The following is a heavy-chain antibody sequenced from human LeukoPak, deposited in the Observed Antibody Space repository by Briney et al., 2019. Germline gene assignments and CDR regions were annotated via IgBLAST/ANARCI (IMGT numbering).Heavy chain of an antibody. CDR2: ISGSGGST. CDR1: GFTFSSHA. Sequence: PGGSLRLSCAASGFTFSSHAMSWVRQAPGKGLEWVSAISGSGGSTYYADSVKGRFTISRDNSKNTLYQQMNSLRAEDTAVYYCAKAAGRGYNYGDYFDYWGQGTLVTVSS. V-gene: IGHV3-23*01. CDR3: AKAAGRGYNYGDYFDY. D-gene: IGHD5-18*01. J-gene: IGHJ4*02.